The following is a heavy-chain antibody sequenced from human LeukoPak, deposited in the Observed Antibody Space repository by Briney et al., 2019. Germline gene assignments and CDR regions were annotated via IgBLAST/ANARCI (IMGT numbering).Heavy chain of an antibody. V-gene: IGHV3-74*01. CDR3: ATIPTVTTSGY. D-gene: IGHD4-17*01. CDR2: INTHGSST. Sequence: GGSLRLSCAASGFAFSNYWLHWVRQAPGKGLEWVARINTHGSSTSYADSVKGRFTISRDNAKNTLYLQMNSLRAEDTAVYYCATIPTVTTSGYWGQGTLVTVSS. CDR1: GFAFSNYW. J-gene: IGHJ4*02.